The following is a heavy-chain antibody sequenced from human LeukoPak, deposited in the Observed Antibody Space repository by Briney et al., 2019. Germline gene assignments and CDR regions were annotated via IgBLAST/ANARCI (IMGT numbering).Heavy chain of an antibody. Sequence: GGSLRLSCAASGFTFSSYAMHWVRQAPGKGLEYVSAISSNGDSTYSANCVKGRFIISRYNSKNMLYLQMGSLRPEDMAMYYCARPGRDGYNYDAFDIWGQGTMVTVSS. CDR1: GFTFSSYA. D-gene: IGHD5-24*01. V-gene: IGHV3-64*01. CDR3: ARPGRDGYNYDAFDI. J-gene: IGHJ3*02. CDR2: ISSNGDST.